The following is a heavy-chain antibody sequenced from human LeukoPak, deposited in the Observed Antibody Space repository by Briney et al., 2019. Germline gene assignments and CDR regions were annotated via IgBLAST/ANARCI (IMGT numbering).Heavy chain of an antibody. V-gene: IGHV3-23*01. J-gene: IGHJ4*02. CDR1: GITFSSYG. CDR3: ASYSTRNY. CDR2: ISGSGDYR. Sequence: GGSLRLSCAASGITFSSYGMTWVRQAPGKGLEWVSVISGSGDYRNYADSVKGRFTISRDNSKNTLSLQMNSLRAEDTAVYYCASYSTRNYWGQGTLVTVSS. D-gene: IGHD2-2*01.